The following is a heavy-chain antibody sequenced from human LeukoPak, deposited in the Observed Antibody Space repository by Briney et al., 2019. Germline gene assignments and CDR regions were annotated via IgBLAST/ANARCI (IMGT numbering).Heavy chain of an antibody. J-gene: IGHJ4*02. CDR2: INPSGGST. CDR1: GYTFTSYY. V-gene: IGHV1-46*01. CDR3: AIVPPIAYDSSGYYFSYYFDY. Sequence: GASVKVSCKASGYTFTSYYMHWVRQAPGKGLEWMGIINPSGGSTSYAQKFQGRVTMTRDTSTSTVYMELSSLRSEDTAVYYCAIVPPIAYDSSGYYFSYYFDYWGQGTLVTVSS. D-gene: IGHD3-22*01.